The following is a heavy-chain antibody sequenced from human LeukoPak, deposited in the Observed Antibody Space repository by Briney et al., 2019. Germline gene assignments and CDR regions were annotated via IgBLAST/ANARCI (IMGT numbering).Heavy chain of an antibody. CDR1: GYTLTSYY. V-gene: IGHV1-46*01. CDR3: ARVNRGSSWYDPFDY. CDR2: INPSGGST. Sequence: GASVKVSCKASGYTLTSYYMHWVRQAPGQGLEWMGIINPSGGSTSYAQKFQGRVTMTRDMSTSTVYMELSSLRSEDTAVYYCARVNRGSSWYDPFDYWGQGTLVTVSS. D-gene: IGHD6-13*01. J-gene: IGHJ4*02.